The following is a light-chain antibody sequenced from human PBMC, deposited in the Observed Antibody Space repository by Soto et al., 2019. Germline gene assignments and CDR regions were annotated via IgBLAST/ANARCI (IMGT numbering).Light chain of an antibody. J-gene: IGKJ3*01. CDR3: QQYNSYPPT. Sequence: DTQMAQSPSTLSASVGDRVTITCRASQSISSWLAWYQQKPGKAPKLLIYKASNLERGVPSRFSGSGSGTEFTLTISSLQPDYFATYYCQQYNSYPPTFGPGTKVDIK. CDR1: QSISSW. CDR2: KAS. V-gene: IGKV1-5*03.